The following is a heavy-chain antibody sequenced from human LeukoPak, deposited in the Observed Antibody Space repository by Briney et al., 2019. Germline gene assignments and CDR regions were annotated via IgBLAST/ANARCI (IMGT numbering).Heavy chain of an antibody. CDR1: GFTFSDYY. Sequence: GGSLRLSCVVSGFTFSDYYMSWIRQAPGKGLEWLSYISGSGTTIEYADSVKGRFTISRDNAKNSLYLQMNSLRAEDTAVYFCARDGMGWPLDYWGQGALVTVSS. J-gene: IGHJ4*02. D-gene: IGHD5-24*01. V-gene: IGHV3-11*01. CDR3: ARDGMGWPLDY. CDR2: ISGSGTTI.